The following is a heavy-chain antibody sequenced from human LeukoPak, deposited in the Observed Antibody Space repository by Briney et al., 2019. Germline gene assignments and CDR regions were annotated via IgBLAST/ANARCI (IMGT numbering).Heavy chain of an antibody. CDR1: GYTFTSYG. Sequence: ASVKVSCKASGYTFTSYGISWVRQAPGQGLEWMGWINTYNGNTNYAQKLQGRVTMTTDTSTSTAYMELRSLRSDDTAVYYCARDGRTAMGLSWLTYYYYYYMDVWGKGTTVTISS. CDR3: ARDGRTAMGLSWLTYYYYYYMDV. D-gene: IGHD5-18*01. CDR2: INTYNGNT. V-gene: IGHV1-18*01. J-gene: IGHJ6*03.